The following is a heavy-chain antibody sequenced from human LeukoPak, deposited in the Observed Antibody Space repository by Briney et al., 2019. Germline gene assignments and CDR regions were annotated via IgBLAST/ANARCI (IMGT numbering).Heavy chain of an antibody. J-gene: IGHJ6*03. D-gene: IGHD2-15*01. Sequence: RASVKVSCKASEYTFPSYYLHWLQQALGQGLEGLGIINPSGGSTSYAQKFQGRVTMTRDMSTSTVYMELSSLRSEDTAVYYCARVVAARRLYYYYYYMDVWGKGTTVTVSS. CDR3: ARVVAARRLYYYYYYMDV. V-gene: IGHV1-46*01. CDR2: INPSGGST. CDR1: EYTFPSYY.